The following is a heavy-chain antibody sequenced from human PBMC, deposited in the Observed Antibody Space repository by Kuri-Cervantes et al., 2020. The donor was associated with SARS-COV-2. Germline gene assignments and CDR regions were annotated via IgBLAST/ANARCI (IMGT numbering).Heavy chain of an antibody. CDR3: ARNRYCSSTSCYMEFSF. CDR1: GFTFSSYS. J-gene: IGHJ4*02. CDR2: ISSSSSYI. Sequence: GGSLRLSCAASGFTFSSYSMNWVRQAPGKGLEWVSSISSSSSYIYYADSVKGRFTISRDNAKNSLYLQMNSLRAEDTAVYYCARNRYCSSTSCYMEFSFWGQGTLVTVSS. V-gene: IGHV3-21*01. D-gene: IGHD2-2*02.